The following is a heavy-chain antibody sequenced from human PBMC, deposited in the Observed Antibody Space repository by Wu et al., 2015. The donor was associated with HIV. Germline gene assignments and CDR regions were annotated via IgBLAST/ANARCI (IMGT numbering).Heavy chain of an antibody. CDR2: ISGYNGNT. D-gene: IGHD6-6*01. Sequence: QVQLVQSGAEVKKPGSSVKVSCKASGGTFSSYAISWVRQAPGQGLEWMGWISGYNGNTNYAQKIQDRLIMTTDTSTSTAYMELTSLRSDDTAIYYCARVGLRAARNNWFDPWGQGTLVTVSS. V-gene: IGHV1-18*01. CDR3: ARVGLRAARNNWFDP. CDR1: GGTFSSYA. J-gene: IGHJ5*02.